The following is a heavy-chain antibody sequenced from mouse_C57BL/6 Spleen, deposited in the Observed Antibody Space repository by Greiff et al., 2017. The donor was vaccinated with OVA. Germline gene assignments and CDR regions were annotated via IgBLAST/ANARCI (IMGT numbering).Heavy chain of an antibody. CDR1: GYAFSSSW. D-gene: IGHD1-1*01. CDR2: IYPGDGDT. CDR3: ASSSYFDY. V-gene: IGHV1-82*01. Sequence: VQVVESGPELVKPGASVKISCKASGYAFSSSWMNWVKQRPGKGLEWIGRIYPGDGDTNYNGKFKGKATLTADKSSSTAYMQLSSLTSEDSAVYFCASSSYFDYWGQGTTLTVSS. J-gene: IGHJ2*01.